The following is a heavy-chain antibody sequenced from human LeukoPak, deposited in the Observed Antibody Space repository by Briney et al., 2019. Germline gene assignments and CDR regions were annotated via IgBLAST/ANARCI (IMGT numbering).Heavy chain of an antibody. CDR3: SVVTRSGTFQNWFDP. J-gene: IGHJ5*02. Sequence: GGSLRLSCAASSGFTFSNAWMTWVRRVPGKGLEGVGRIKSKTDGGTTDYATPVKGRFTISRDDSKNTLSLEMNSLKTEDTAVYYCSVVTRSGTFQNWFDPWGQGTLVTVSS. CDR2: IKSKTDGGTT. CDR1: GFTFSNAW. D-gene: IGHD3-10*01. V-gene: IGHV3-15*01.